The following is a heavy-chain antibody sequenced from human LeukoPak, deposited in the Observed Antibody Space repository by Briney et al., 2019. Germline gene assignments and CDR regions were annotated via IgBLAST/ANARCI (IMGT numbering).Heavy chain of an antibody. CDR3: ARLWFGELDYTGGY. CDR2: ISGSGSTI. CDR1: GFTFSSYE. J-gene: IGHJ4*02. Sequence: PGGSLRLSCAASGFTFSSYEMNWVRQAPGKGLEWVSYISGSGSTIYYADSVKGRFTISRDNAKNSLYLQTNSLRAEDTAVYYCARLWFGELDYTGGYWGQGTLATVSS. V-gene: IGHV3-48*03. D-gene: IGHD3-10*01.